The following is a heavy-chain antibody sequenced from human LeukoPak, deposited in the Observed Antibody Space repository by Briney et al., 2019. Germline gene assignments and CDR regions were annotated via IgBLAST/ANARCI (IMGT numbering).Heavy chain of an antibody. Sequence: GASVKVSCEASGYTFTGYYMHWVRQAPGQGLEWMGWINPNSGGTNYAQKFQGRVTMTRDTSISTAYMELSRLRSDDTAVYYCAREGGIQDSSGWRDWGQGTLVTVSS. V-gene: IGHV1-2*02. D-gene: IGHD3-22*01. J-gene: IGHJ4*02. CDR2: INPNSGGT. CDR1: GYTFTGYY. CDR3: AREGGIQDSSGWRD.